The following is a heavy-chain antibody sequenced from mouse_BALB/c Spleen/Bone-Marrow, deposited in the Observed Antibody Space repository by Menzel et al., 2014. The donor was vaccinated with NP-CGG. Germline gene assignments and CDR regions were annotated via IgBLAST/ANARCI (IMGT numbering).Heavy chain of an antibody. CDR1: GFTFSSYY. CDR2: INSNGGST. J-gene: IGHJ2*01. Sequence: EVQLQQSGGGLVKLGGSLKLSCAASGFTFSSYYMSWVRQTPEKRLELVAAINSNGGSTYYPDTVKGRFTISRDNAKNTLYLQMSSLKSEDTALYYCARRMIIYGNPYYFDYWCQGTTLTVSS. V-gene: IGHV5-6-2*01. D-gene: IGHD2-1*01. CDR3: ARRMIIYGNPYYFDY.